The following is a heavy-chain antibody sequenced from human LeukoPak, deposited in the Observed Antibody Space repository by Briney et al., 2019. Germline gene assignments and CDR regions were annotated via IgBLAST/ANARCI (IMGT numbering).Heavy chain of an antibody. D-gene: IGHD5-24*01. J-gene: IGHJ4*02. CDR1: GDSVSRNTAG. CDR3: AREAEITRFDY. Sequence: SQTLSLTCAISGDSVSRNTAGWNWIRQSPSRGLEWLGRTYYRSKWYSDFAPSVRNRITINPDTSKNQFSLQLNSVTPEDTAVYYCAREAEITRFDYWGQGTLVTVSS. CDR2: TYYRSKWYS. V-gene: IGHV6-1*01.